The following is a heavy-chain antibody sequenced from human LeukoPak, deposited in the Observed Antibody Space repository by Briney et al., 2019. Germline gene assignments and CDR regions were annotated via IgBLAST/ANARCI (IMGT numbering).Heavy chain of an antibody. D-gene: IGHD3-10*01. CDR2: ISGSGGST. Sequence: GGSLRLSCAASGFTFSSYAMSWVRQAPGKGLEWVSAISGSGGSTYYADSVKGRFTISRDNSKNTLYLQMNSLRAEDTAVYYCAKLPGSGSGEDGEFDPWGRGTLVTVSS. J-gene: IGHJ5*02. CDR3: AKLPGSGSGEDGEFDP. V-gene: IGHV3-23*01. CDR1: GFTFSSYA.